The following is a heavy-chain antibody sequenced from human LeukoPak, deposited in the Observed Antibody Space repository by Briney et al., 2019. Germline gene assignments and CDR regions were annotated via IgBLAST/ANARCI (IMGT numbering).Heavy chain of an antibody. CDR3: ARDRNVLRFLEWLLYY. CDR1: GYTFTGYY. J-gene: IGHJ4*02. Sequence: GASVKVSCKASGYTFTGYYMHWVRQAPGRGLEWMGRINPNSGGTNYAQKFQGRVTMTRDTSISTAYMELSRLRSDDTAVYYCARDRNVLRFLEWLLYYWGQGTLVTVSS. CDR2: INPNSGGT. D-gene: IGHD3-3*01. V-gene: IGHV1-2*06.